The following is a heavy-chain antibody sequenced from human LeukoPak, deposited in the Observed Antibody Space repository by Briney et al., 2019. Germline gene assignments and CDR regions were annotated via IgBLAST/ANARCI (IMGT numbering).Heavy chain of an antibody. CDR1: GYTFTSYG. D-gene: IGHD2-2*02. CDR2: ISAYNGNT. Sequence: GASVKVSCKASGYTFTSYGISWVRQAPGQGLEWMGWISAYNGNTNYAQKLQGRVTMTTDTSTSTAYMELRSLRSDDTSVYYCARGGYCSSTSCYKAFDIWGQGTMVTVSS. CDR3: ARGGYCSSTSCYKAFDI. V-gene: IGHV1-18*01. J-gene: IGHJ3*02.